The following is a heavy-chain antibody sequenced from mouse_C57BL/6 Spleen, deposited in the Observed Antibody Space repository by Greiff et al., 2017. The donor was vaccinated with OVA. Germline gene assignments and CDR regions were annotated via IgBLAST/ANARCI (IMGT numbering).Heavy chain of an antibody. CDR1: GFTFSSYA. CDR3: ARDITTVVFDY. J-gene: IGHJ2*01. CDR2: ISDGGSYT. D-gene: IGHD1-1*01. Sequence: EVQGVESGGGLVKPGGSLKLSCAASGFTFSSYAMSWVRQTPEKRLEWVATISDGGSYTYYPDNVKGRFTISRDNAKNNLYLQMSHLKSEDTAMYYCARDITTVVFDYWGQGTTLTVSS. V-gene: IGHV5-4*01.